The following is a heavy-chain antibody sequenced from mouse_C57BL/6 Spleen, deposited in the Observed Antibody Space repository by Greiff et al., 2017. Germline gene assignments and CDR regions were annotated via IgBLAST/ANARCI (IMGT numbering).Heavy chain of an antibody. CDR3: ASDYGYEGYYMDY. Sequence: QVQLQQPGAELVKPGASVKMSCKASGYTFTSYWITWVKQRPGQGLEWIGDIYPGSGSTNYNEKFKSKATLTVDTSSSTAYMQLSSLTSEDSAVYDGASDYGYEGYYMDYWGQGTSVTVSS. V-gene: IGHV1-55*01. D-gene: IGHD2-2*01. CDR2: IYPGSGST. J-gene: IGHJ4*01. CDR1: GYTFTSYW.